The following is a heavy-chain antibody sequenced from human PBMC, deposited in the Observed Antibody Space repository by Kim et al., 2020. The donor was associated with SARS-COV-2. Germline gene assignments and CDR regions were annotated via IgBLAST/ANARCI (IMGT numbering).Heavy chain of an antibody. D-gene: IGHD6-19*01. CDR3: ASDQVAVAGRWFDP. Sequence: AQKFQGRVTMTRETSTSTVYMELSSLRSEDTAVYYCASDQVAVAGRWFDPWGQGTLVTVSS. V-gene: IGHV1-46*01. J-gene: IGHJ5*02.